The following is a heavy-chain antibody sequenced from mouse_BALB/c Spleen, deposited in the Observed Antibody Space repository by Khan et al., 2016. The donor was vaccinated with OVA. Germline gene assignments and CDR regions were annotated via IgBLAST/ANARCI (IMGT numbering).Heavy chain of an antibody. CDR2: ISTYYGDV. J-gene: IGHJ3*01. V-gene: IGHV1S137*01. CDR1: GYTFTDFT. CDR3: GRGGGGDRFAY. Sequence: QIQLVQSGAELVRPGVSVKISCKGSGYTFTDFTMHWVKQSPTKSLEWIGVISTYYGDVTYNQKFKDKATMTVDKSSSTAYMELARLTSEDSAIYYCGRGGGGDRFAYWGQGTLVTVSA.